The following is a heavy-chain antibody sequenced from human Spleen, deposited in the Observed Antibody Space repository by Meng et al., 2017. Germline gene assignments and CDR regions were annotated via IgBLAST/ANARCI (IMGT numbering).Heavy chain of an antibody. CDR2: ISGSGGST. CDR3: AKAKGRYFDPRGFY. Sequence: GESLKISCAASGFTFSSYEMNWVRQAPGKGLEWVSAISGSGGSTYYADSVKGRFTISRDNSKNTLYLQMNSLRAEDTAVYYCAKAKGRYFDPRGFYWGQGTLVTVSS. V-gene: IGHV3-23*01. D-gene: IGHD3-9*01. J-gene: IGHJ4*02. CDR1: GFTFSSYE.